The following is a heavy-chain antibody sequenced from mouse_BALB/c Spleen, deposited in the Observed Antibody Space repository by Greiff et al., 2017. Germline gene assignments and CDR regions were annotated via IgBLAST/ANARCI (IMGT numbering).Heavy chain of an antibody. D-gene: IGHD1-2*01. CDR1: GYTFTSYW. CDR3: TRFRHYYGYDWYFDV. V-gene: IGHV1-69*02. Sequence: VQLQQPGAELVRPGASVKLSCKASGYTFTSYWINWVKQRPGQCLEWIGNIYPSDSYTNYNQKFKDKATLTVDKSSSTAYMQLSSPTSEDSAVYYCTRFRHYYGYDWYFDVWGAGTTVTVSS. CDR2: IYPSDSYT. J-gene: IGHJ1*01.